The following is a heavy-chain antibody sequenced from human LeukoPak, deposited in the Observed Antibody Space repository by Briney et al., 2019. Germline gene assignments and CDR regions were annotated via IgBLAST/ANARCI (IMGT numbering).Heavy chain of an antibody. D-gene: IGHD2-21*01. V-gene: IGHV3-21*01. CDR1: GFTFSSYS. Sequence: PGGSLRLSCAASGFTFSSYSMYWVRQAPGKGLEWVSSISSSSSYIYYADSVKGRFTISRDNAKNSLYLQMNSLRAEDTAVYYCARDYRRLWLYAFDIWGQGTMVTVSS. J-gene: IGHJ3*02. CDR3: ARDYRRLWLYAFDI. CDR2: ISSSSSYI.